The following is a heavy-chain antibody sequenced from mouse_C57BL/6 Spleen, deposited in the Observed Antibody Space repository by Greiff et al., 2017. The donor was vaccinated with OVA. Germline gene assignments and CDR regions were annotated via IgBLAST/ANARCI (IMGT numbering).Heavy chain of an antibody. CDR2: IYPGNSDT. Sequence: DVQLQESGTVLARPGASVKMSCKTSGYTFTSYWMHWVKQRPGQGLEWIGAIYPGNSDTSYNQKFKGKAKLTAVTSASTAYMELSSLTNEDSAVYYCTRDSSAPPFYFDYWGQGTTLTVSS. CDR1: GYTFTSYW. V-gene: IGHV1-5*01. D-gene: IGHD3-2*02. CDR3: TRDSSAPPFYFDY. J-gene: IGHJ2*01.